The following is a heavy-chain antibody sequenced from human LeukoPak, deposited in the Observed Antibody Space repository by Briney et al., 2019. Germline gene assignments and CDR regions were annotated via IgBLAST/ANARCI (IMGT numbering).Heavy chain of an antibody. CDR2: ISYDGSNK. J-gene: IGHJ6*02. V-gene: IGHV3-30*18. CDR3: AKDPNQLIYYYYYGMDV. CDR1: GFTFSSYG. D-gene: IGHD1-14*01. Sequence: GGSLRLSCAASGFTFSSYGMHWVRQAPGKGLEWVAVISYDGSNKYYADSVKGRFTISRDNSKNTLYLQMNSLRAEDTAVYYCAKDPNQLIYYYYYGMDVWGQGTTVTVSS.